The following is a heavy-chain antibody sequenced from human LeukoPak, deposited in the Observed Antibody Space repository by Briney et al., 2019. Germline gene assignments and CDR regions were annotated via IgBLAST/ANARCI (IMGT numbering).Heavy chain of an antibody. CDR2: IYSGGST. V-gene: IGHV3-53*04. J-gene: IGHJ4*02. CDR3: ASGRFGESPGDFDY. D-gene: IGHD3-10*01. CDR1: GFTVSSNY. Sequence: GGSLRLSCAASGFTVSSNYMSWVRQAPGKGLEWVSVIYSGGSTYYADSVKGRFTISRHNSKNTLYLQMNSLRAEDTAVYYCASGRFGESPGDFDYWGQGTLVTVSS.